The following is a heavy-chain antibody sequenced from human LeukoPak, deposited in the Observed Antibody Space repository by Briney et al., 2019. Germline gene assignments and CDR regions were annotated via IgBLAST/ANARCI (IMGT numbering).Heavy chain of an antibody. CDR1: GFTFSTDA. D-gene: IGHD6-19*01. CDR3: AKDSAGFSGWYDY. V-gene: IGHV3-23*01. CDR2: ISGSGAGT. J-gene: IGHJ4*02. Sequence: PGGSLRLSCAASGFTFSTDAMTWVRQAPGKGLEWVSAISGSGAGTYYADSVKGRFTISRDNSRNTLFLQMNSLRAEDTAIYYCAKDSAGFSGWYDYWGQGTLVTASS.